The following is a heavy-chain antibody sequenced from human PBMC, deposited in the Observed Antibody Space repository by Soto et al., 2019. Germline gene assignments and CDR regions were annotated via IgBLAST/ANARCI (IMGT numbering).Heavy chain of an antibody. CDR3: ARDRRREFNYNHYYGMDV. Sequence: PSETLSLTCAVSGGSISSGGYSWSWIRQPPGKGLEWIGYIYHSGSTYYNPSLKSRVTISVDGSKNQFSLKLSSVTAADTAVYYCARDRRREFNYNHYYGMDVCGQGTTVTVSS. CDR1: GGSISSGGYS. CDR2: IYHSGST. V-gene: IGHV4-30-2*01. J-gene: IGHJ6*02. D-gene: IGHD3-10*01.